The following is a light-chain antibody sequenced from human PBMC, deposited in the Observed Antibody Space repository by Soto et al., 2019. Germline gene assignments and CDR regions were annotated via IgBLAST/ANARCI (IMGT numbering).Light chain of an antibody. CDR1: QSISTY. J-gene: IGKJ2*02. CDR3: QQSYSTPRT. CDR2: AAS. Sequence: DIQMTQSPSSLSASVGDRVTITCRASQSISTYLNWYQQKVGKAPKLLIYAASSLQRGVPSRFSGSGSGPDFTLTISSLQPEDFATYSCQQSYSTPRTFGQGTKLEIK. V-gene: IGKV1-39*01.